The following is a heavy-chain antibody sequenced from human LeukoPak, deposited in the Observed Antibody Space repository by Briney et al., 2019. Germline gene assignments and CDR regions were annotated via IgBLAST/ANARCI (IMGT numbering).Heavy chain of an antibody. Sequence: SETLSLTCTVSGGFISNYYWSWIRQPAGKGLEWIGRIHTSGNTLYNPSLKSRVTMSVDTSKNQFSLKLSAVTAADTAVYYCARLRGYFDYWGQGTLVTVSS. CDR1: GGFISNYY. CDR2: IHTSGNT. CDR3: ARLRGYFDY. V-gene: IGHV4-4*07. J-gene: IGHJ4*02.